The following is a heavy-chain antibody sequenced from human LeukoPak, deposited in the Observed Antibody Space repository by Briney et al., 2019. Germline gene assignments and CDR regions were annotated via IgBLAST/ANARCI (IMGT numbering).Heavy chain of an antibody. CDR3: AAGGSIGGFFPN. J-gene: IGHJ1*01. CDR2: IHPDGTAQ. V-gene: IGHV3-7*01. Sequence: GGSLRLSCVASGFTFRTYWMSRVRQSPGQGLEWVANIHPDGTAQFYVDSVKGRFIISRDNAKNSLFLQMNSLRDEDMAVYYCAAGGSIGGFFPNWGQGTLVTVSS. D-gene: IGHD3-3*01. CDR1: GFTFRTYW.